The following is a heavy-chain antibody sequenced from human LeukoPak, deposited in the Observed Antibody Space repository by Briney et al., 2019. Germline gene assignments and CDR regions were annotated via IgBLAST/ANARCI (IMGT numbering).Heavy chain of an antibody. CDR1: GGSISSYY. CDR3: ARAAAMVSIDY. D-gene: IGHD2-2*01. Sequence: SETLSLTCTVSGGSISSYYWSWIRQPPGKGLEWIGYIYYSGSTNYNPSLKSRATISVDTSKNQFSLKLSSVTAADTAVYYCARAAAMVSIDYWGQGTLVTVSS. J-gene: IGHJ4*02. CDR2: IYYSGST. V-gene: IGHV4-59*01.